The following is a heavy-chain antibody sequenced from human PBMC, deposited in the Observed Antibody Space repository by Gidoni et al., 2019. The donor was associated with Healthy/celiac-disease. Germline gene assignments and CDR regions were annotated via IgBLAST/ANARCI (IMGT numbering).Heavy chain of an antibody. Sequence: QVQLVQSGAEVKTPGASVKVSCKASGYLFPSYGIIWVRQAPGQGLEWMGWISVDNGNTNYAQKFRGRVTMTTDTSTSTAYMELRSLRSDDTAVYYCARGYGLLYGDHWGQGTLVTVSS. J-gene: IGHJ5*02. D-gene: IGHD3-10*01. CDR1: GYLFPSYG. V-gene: IGHV1-18*01. CDR3: ARGYGLLYGDH. CDR2: ISVDNGNT.